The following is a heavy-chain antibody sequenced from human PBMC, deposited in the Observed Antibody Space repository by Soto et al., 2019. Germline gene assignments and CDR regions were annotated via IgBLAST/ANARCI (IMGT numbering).Heavy chain of an antibody. J-gene: IGHJ6*03. Sequence: GGSLRLSCAASGFTFSSYWMSWGRQAPGKGLEWVANIKQDGSEKYYVDSVKGRFTISRDNAKNSLYLQMNSLRAEDTAVYYCARDGIPSGTVTTGGYYMDVWGKGTTVTVSS. CDR2: IKQDGSEK. D-gene: IGHD4-4*01. CDR3: ARDGIPSGTVTTGGYYMDV. V-gene: IGHV3-7*01. CDR1: GFTFSSYW.